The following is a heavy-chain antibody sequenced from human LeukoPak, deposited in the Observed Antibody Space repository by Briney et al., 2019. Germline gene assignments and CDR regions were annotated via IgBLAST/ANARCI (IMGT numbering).Heavy chain of an antibody. V-gene: IGHV1-2*02. CDR1: GYTFTDYY. Sequence: ASVKVSCKASGYTFTDYYIHWVRQAPGQGLEWMGWINPNSGGTKYAQKFQGRGTMTRDTSISTAYMDLSRLRSDDTAVYYCARFGELYFDSWGQGTLVTVSS. CDR3: ARFGELYFDS. J-gene: IGHJ4*02. D-gene: IGHD3-10*01. CDR2: INPNSGGT.